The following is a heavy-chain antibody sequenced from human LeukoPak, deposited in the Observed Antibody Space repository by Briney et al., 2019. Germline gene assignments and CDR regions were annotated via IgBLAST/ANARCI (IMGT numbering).Heavy chain of an antibody. D-gene: IGHD1-26*01. CDR2: INPNSGGT. Sequence: ASVKVSCKASGYTFTGYYMHWVRQAPGQGLEWMGRINPNSGGTNYAQKFQGRVTMTGNTSISTAYMELSSLRSEDTAMYYCARGLGSPVGRNYWGQGTLVTVSS. J-gene: IGHJ4*02. V-gene: IGHV1-2*06. CDR3: ARGLGSPVGRNY. CDR1: GYTFTGYY.